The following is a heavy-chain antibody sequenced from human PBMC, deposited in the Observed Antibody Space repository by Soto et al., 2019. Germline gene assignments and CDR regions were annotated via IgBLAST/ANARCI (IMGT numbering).Heavy chain of an antibody. CDR2: IIPIFGTA. J-gene: IGHJ6*02. D-gene: IGHD2-15*01. V-gene: IGHV1-69*01. CDR3: AIPGSRYCSGGSCYLVSVLIYYYGMDV. Sequence: QVQLVQSGAEVKKPGSSVKVSCKASGGTFSSYAISWVRQAPGQGLEWMGGIIPIFGTANYAQKFQGRVTITADESTSTAYMELSSLRSEDTAVYYCAIPGSRYCSGGSCYLVSVLIYYYGMDVWGQGTTVTVSS. CDR1: GGTFSSYA.